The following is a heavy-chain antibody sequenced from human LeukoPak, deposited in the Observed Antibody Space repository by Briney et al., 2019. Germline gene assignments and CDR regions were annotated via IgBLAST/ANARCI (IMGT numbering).Heavy chain of an antibody. D-gene: IGHD2-8*01. CDR1: GFTFSSYA. V-gene: IGHV3-66*01. CDR2: IYSGGTT. CDR3: ARDRGMVDV. Sequence: GGSLRLSCAASGFTFSSYAMSWVRQAPGKGLEWVSIIYSGGTTYYADSVKGRFTISRDNAKNSLYLQMNSLRAEDTAVYYCARDRGMVDVWGKGTTVTVSS. J-gene: IGHJ6*04.